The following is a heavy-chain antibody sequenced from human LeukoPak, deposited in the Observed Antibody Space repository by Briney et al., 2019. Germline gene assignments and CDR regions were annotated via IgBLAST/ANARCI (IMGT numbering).Heavy chain of an antibody. CDR3: ARYGLLRLSEINAFHI. V-gene: IGHV4-59*01. J-gene: IGHJ3*02. Sequence: KAGGTLRLSCAASGFTFSSYGMSWIRQPPGKGLECIGYIYSSGSTNYNPSLKSRVTISVDTSKNQFSLKLSSVTAADTAVYYCARYGLLRLSEINAFHIWGQGTMVTVSS. CDR2: IYSSGST. D-gene: IGHD5-18*01. CDR1: GFTFSSYG.